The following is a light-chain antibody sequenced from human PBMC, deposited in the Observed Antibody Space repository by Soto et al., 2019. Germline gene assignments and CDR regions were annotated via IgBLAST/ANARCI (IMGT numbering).Light chain of an antibody. Sequence: EIVLTQSPGTLSLSPGERATLSCRASQSVSSNFLAWYQQKPGQAPRLLMYGASSRANGIPDRFGGSGSGTGFTLTISRLEPEDFGVYYCQQYGSSPITFGQGTRLEIK. CDR1: QSVSSNF. J-gene: IGKJ5*01. CDR2: GAS. CDR3: QQYGSSPIT. V-gene: IGKV3-20*01.